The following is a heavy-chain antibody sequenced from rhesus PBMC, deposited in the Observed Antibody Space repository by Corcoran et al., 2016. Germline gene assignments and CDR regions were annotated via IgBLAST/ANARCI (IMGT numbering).Heavy chain of an antibody. J-gene: IGHJ4*01. CDR2: ISGSGGST. D-gene: IGHD3-16*01. V-gene: IGHV4-173*01. CDR3: ARDRYYYSGKGY. CDR1: GGSISSNY. Sequence: QLQLQESGPGLVKPSETLSLTCAVSGGSISSNYWSWISQPPGQGLEWIGSISGSGGSTDYNPSLKSRVTISTDTSKNQFSLKLSSVTAADTAVYYCARDRYYYSGKGYWGQGVLVTVSS.